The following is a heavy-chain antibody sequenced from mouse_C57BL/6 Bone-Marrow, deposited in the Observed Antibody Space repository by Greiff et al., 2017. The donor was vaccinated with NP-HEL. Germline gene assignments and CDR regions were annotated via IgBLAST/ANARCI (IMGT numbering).Heavy chain of an antibody. CDR2: ISYDGSN. D-gene: IGHD3-3*01. CDR1: GYSITSGYY. Sequence: EVKLMESGPGLVKPSQSLSLTCSVPGYSITSGYYWNWIRQFPGNKLEWMGYISYDGSNNYNPSLKNRISITRDTSKNQFFLKLNSVTTEATATYYCARGQGGYFDYWGQGTTLTVSS. J-gene: IGHJ2*01. V-gene: IGHV3-6*01. CDR3: ARGQGGYFDY.